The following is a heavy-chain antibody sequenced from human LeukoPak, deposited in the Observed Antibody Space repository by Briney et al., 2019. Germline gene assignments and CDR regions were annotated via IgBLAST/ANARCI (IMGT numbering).Heavy chain of an antibody. CDR1: GGSISSSSYY. D-gene: IGHD3-10*01. J-gene: IGHJ4*02. CDR3: ASNVLLWFGELLTFDY. CDR2: IYYSGST. V-gene: IGHV4-39*07. Sequence: PSETLSLTCTVSGGSISSSSYYWGWIRQPPGKGLEWIGSIYYSGSTYYNPSLKSRVTISVDTSKNQFSLKLSSVTAADTAVYYCASNVLLWFGELLTFDYWGQGTLVTVSS.